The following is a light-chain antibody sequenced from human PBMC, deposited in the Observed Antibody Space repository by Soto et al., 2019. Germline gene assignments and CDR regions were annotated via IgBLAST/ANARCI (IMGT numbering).Light chain of an antibody. J-gene: IGKJ4*01. Sequence: EIVLTQSPATLSLSPGERATLSCRASQSVSSNLAWYQQKPGQAPRLLIYDASNRATGIPARFSGSGSGTDFTLTISSLGPEDFAVYYCQQRSNRPLTFGGGTKVEIK. CDR2: DAS. V-gene: IGKV3-11*01. CDR1: QSVSSN. CDR3: QQRSNRPLT.